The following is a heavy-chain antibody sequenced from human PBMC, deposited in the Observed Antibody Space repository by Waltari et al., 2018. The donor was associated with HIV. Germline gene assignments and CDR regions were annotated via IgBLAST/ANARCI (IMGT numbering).Heavy chain of an antibody. CDR2: IYYSGST. V-gene: IGHV4-39*01. Sequence: QLQLQESGPGLVKPSETLSLTCTVSGGSISSSSYYWGWIRQPPGKGLEWIGSIYYSGSTSYNPSLKSRVTISVDTSKNQFSLKLSSVTAADTAVYYCARHDLGYCSGGSCRTQRNNWFDPWGQGTLVTVSS. D-gene: IGHD2-15*01. CDR3: ARHDLGYCSGGSCRTQRNNWFDP. CDR1: GGSISSSSYY. J-gene: IGHJ5*02.